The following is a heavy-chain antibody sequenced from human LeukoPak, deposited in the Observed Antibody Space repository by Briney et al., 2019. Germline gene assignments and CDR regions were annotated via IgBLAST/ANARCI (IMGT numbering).Heavy chain of an antibody. CDR2: IYYRSTWYN. V-gene: IGHV6-1*01. D-gene: IGHD2-2*01. Sequence: SQTLSLTCAISGDSVSSNSVTWNWIRQSPSRGLEWLGRIYYRSTWYNDYAVSVRGRITVNPDTSKNQFSLHLNSVTPEDTAVYYCARRLTQYDCFDPWGQGILVTVSS. CDR1: GDSVSSNSVT. CDR3: ARRLTQYDCFDP. J-gene: IGHJ5*02.